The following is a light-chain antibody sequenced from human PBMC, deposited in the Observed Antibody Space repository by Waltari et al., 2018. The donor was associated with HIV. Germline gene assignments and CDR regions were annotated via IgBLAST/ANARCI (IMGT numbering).Light chain of an antibody. CDR3: QQADSFPHT. Sequence: DIQMAQSPSSVPGSVGDRVVITCRASQNIGSSLAWYQHHPGKGPKLLIFSSVKLESGVSPRFVGSGSGTDFTLSIFRLKTEDSATYFCQQADSFPHTFGGGTKV. CDR1: QNIGSS. J-gene: IGKJ4*01. CDR2: SSV. V-gene: IGKV1-12*01.